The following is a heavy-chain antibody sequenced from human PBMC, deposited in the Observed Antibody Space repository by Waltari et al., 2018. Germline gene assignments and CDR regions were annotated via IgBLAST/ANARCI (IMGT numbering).Heavy chain of an antibody. V-gene: IGHV4-59*01. CDR1: GGSMTNYH. Sequence: QVQLQESGPGLVKPSETLSLTCTVSGGSMTNYHWSWIRQSPGKGLEWIGYIYYTGSTNYNPSLRSRRTILVDTSKNQFSLKRTSVTAADTAVYYCARHSLYSPNWFDPWGQGSLVTVSS. D-gene: IGHD6-13*01. CDR3: ARHSLYSPNWFDP. J-gene: IGHJ5*02. CDR2: IYYTGST.